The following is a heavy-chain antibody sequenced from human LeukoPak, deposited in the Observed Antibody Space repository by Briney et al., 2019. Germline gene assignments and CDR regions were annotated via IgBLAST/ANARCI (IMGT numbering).Heavy chain of an antibody. CDR1: GGTFSSYA. CDR3: AKDSPFFLAQGAFDI. V-gene: IGHV1-69*04. CDR2: IIPILGIA. Sequence: SVKVSCKASGGTFSSYAISWVRQAPGQGLEWMGRIIPILGIANYAQKFQGRVTITADKSTSTAYMELSSLRAEDTAVYYCAKDSPFFLAQGAFDIWGQGTMVTVSS. J-gene: IGHJ3*02.